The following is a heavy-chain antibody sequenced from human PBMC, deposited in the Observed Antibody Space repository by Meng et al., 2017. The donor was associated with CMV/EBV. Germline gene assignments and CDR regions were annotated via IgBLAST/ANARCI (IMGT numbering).Heavy chain of an antibody. CDR2: IRYDGSNK. V-gene: IGHV3-30*02. D-gene: IGHD3-22*01. CDR1: GFTFSSYG. Sequence: GESLKISCAASGFTFSSYGMHWVRQAPGKGLEWVAFIRYDGSNKYYADSVKGRFTISRDNSKNTLYLQMNSLRAEDTAVHYCANRWFSYDSSGYPLPYYYYGMDVWGQGTTVTVSS. CDR3: ANRWFSYDSSGYPLPYYYYGMDV. J-gene: IGHJ6*02.